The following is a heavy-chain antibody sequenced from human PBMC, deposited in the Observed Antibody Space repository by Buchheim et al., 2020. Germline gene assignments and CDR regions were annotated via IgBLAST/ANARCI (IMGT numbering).Heavy chain of an antibody. V-gene: IGHV4-59*01. CDR1: GGSISSYY. J-gene: IGHJ4*02. Sequence: QVQLQESGPGLVKPSETLSLTCTVSGGSISSYYWSWIRQPPGKGLEWIGYIYYSGSTNYNPSLKSRVTISVDTSKNQFSLKLSSVTAADTAVYYCARRDSVAGLDYWGQETL. D-gene: IGHD6-19*01. CDR2: IYYSGST. CDR3: ARRDSVAGLDY.